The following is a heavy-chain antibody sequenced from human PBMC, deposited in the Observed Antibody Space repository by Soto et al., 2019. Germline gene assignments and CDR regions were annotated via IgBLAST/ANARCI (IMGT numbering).Heavy chain of an antibody. CDR2: IYPGDSDT. J-gene: IGHJ6*03. CDR3: ARSTTGTTSWVRDYYYYMDV. D-gene: IGHD1-1*01. CDR1: GYSFTSYW. V-gene: IGHV5-51*01. Sequence: GESLKISCKGSGYSFTSYWIGWVRQMPGKGLEWMGIIYPGDSDTGYSPSFQGQVTISADKSISTAYLQWSSLKASDTAMYYWARSTTGTTSWVRDYYYYMDVWGKGTTVTVSS.